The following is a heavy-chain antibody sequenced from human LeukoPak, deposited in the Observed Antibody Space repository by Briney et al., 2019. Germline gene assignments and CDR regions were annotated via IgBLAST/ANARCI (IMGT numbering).Heavy chain of an antibody. CDR2: ISSSGSTI. V-gene: IGHV3-48*03. Sequence: GGSLRLSCAASGFTFSSYEMNWVRQAPGKGLEWVSYISSSGSTIYYADSVKGRFTISRDNAKNSLYLQMNSLRAEDTAVYYCAASTVRGGFDYWGQGTLVTVSS. D-gene: IGHD3-10*01. CDR1: GFTFSSYE. CDR3: AASTVRGGFDY. J-gene: IGHJ4*02.